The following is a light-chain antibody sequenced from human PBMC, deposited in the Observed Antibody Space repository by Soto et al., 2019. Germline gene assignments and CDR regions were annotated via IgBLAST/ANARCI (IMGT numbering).Light chain of an antibody. V-gene: IGKV3-11*01. CDR3: HQRQSWPRT. Sequence: LTQSPATLSSTPVARSTVSCMPSIYSNTSLAWYQHRPGQAPKLLIYPASIRAAGIPARFSASGSGTDFTLTISDVQPEDVALYYCHQRQSWPRTFGQGTKVDVK. CDR1: IYSNTS. CDR2: PAS. J-gene: IGKJ1*01.